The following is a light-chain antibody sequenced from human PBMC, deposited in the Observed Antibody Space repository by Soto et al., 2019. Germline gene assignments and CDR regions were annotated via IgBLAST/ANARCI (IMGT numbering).Light chain of an antibody. CDR1: QSISNY. CDR2: AAS. Sequence: DIQMTRSPSSLSASVGDRVTITCRASQSISNYLNWYQQKPGKAPKLLIYAASSMQSGVPSRFSGRGSETDFTLTISSLQPDDSATYYCQQSFSPLWTFGQGTKVEV. V-gene: IGKV1-39*01. J-gene: IGKJ1*01. CDR3: QQSFSPLWT.